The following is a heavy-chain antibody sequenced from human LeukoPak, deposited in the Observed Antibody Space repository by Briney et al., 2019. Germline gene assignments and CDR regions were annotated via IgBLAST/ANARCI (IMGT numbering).Heavy chain of an antibody. CDR3: ARQKPRLLWFGDYMDV. CDR1: GYSISSGYY. D-gene: IGHD3-10*01. CDR2: IYYSGST. Sequence: PSETLSLTCTVSGYSISSGYYWGWIRQPPGKGLEWIGSIYYSGSTYYNPSLKSRVTISVDTSKNQFSLKLSSVTAADTAVYYCARQKPRLLWFGDYMDVWGKGTTVTISS. J-gene: IGHJ6*03. V-gene: IGHV4-38-2*02.